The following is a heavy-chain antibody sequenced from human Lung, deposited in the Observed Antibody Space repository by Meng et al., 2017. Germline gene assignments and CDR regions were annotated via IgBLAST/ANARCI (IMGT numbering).Heavy chain of an antibody. CDR3: ARDKPPNDV. CDR1: GITFNTYA. J-gene: IGHJ2*01. Sequence: VEVVGAGGGVVQPGGSLRLSCAASGITFNTYAMHWVRQAPGKGLEWVSLMSFDGAQIYYSDSVRGRFTISRDNSKNTLYLQMNSLRAEDTAVYYCARDKPPNDVWGRGTLVTVSS. CDR2: MSFDGAQI. V-gene: IGHV3-30*01.